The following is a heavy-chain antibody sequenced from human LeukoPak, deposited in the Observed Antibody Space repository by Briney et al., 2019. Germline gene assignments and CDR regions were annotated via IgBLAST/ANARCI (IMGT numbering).Heavy chain of an antibody. CDR2: IYSGGST. J-gene: IGHJ6*02. V-gene: IGHV3-66*01. CDR1: GFTVSSNY. D-gene: IGHD4-23*01. Sequence: PGGSLRLSCAASGFTVSSNYMSWVRQAPGKGLEWVSVIYSGGSTYYADSVRGRFTISRDNSKNTLYLQMNSLRAEDTAVYYCASTGGNSPYYYYGMDVWGQGTTVTVSS. CDR3: ASTGGNSPYYYYGMDV.